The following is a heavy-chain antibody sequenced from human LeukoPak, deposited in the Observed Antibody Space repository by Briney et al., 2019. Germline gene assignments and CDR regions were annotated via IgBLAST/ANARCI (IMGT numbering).Heavy chain of an antibody. J-gene: IGHJ4*02. CDR1: GFTFSDAW. CDR3: TTGNFGPY. Sequence: PGRSLRLSCAASGFTFSDAWMNWVRQAPGKGLEWVGRIKRKTEGGATDYAGPVKGRFTISRDDSKNTLFLHVNSLKTEDTAVYYCTTGNFGPYWGQGTLVTVSS. V-gene: IGHV3-15*07. CDR2: IKRKTEGGAT. D-gene: IGHD3-10*01.